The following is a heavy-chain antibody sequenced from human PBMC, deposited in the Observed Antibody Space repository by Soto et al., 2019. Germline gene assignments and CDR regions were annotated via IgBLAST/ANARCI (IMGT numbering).Heavy chain of an antibody. Sequence: LRLSCAASGFTFSRYSMNWVRQSPGKGLERVSSISSSSSYIYYADSVKGGFTISRDNAKNSLYLQMNSLRAEDSAVYYCARDHRRYSSSHYYYYGMDVWGQGTTVTVSS. J-gene: IGHJ6*02. CDR3: ARDHRRYSSSHYYYYGMDV. CDR1: GFTFSRYS. CDR2: ISSSSSYI. D-gene: IGHD6-13*01. V-gene: IGHV3-21*01.